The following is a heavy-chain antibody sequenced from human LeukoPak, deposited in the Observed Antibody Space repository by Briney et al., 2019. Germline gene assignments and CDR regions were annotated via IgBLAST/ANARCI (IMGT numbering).Heavy chain of an antibody. V-gene: IGHV4-59*01. CDR3: AREFDAFDI. CDR1: GVSISSYY. CDR2: IYYSGST. J-gene: IGHJ3*02. Sequence: KTSETLSLTFTVSGVSISSYYWSWIRQPPGKGLEWIGYIYYSGSTNYNPSLKSRVTISVDTSKNQFSLKLSSVTAADTAVYYCAREFDAFDIWGQGTMVTVSS.